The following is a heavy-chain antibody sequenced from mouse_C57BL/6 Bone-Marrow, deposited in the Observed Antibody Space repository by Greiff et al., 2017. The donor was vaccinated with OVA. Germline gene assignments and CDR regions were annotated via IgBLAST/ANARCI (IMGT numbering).Heavy chain of an antibody. CDR3: TTHYGSLAY. Sequence: EVQLQQSGAELVRPGASVKLSCTASGFNIKDDYMPWVKQRPEQGLEWIGWIDPENGDTEYASKFQGKATITADTSSNTAYLQLSSLTSEDTAVYYCTTHYGSLAYWGQGTLVTVSA. J-gene: IGHJ3*01. D-gene: IGHD1-1*01. CDR1: GFNIKDDY. CDR2: IDPENGDT. V-gene: IGHV14-4*01.